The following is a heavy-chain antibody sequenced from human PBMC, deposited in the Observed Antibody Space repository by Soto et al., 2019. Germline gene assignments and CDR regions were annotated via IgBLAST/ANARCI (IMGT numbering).Heavy chain of an antibody. J-gene: IGHJ4*02. CDR2: FIAMLGTP. CDR1: GGTFGSQG. Sequence: SVKVSCKASGGTFGSQGIAWVRQAPGQGLEWMGGFIAMLGTPTYAKKVQGRATISADESLTSSYLELRSLRSEDTGVYFCARGAMANFDYWGQGTVVTVSS. CDR3: ARGAMANFDY. V-gene: IGHV1-69*13. D-gene: IGHD5-18*01.